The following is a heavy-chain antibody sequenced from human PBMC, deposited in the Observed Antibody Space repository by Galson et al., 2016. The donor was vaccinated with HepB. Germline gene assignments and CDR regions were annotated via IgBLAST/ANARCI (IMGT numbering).Heavy chain of an antibody. J-gene: IGHJ5*02. V-gene: IGHV1-58*02. D-gene: IGHD2-8*01. CDR3: AAGGYCNKKIWYSSGVFVP. CDR2: IVVGSGDT. CDR1: GFTFRTST. Sequence: SCKASGFTFRTSTMQWVRQARGERLEWIGWIVVGSGDTNYAQKFQERVTITRDMSTTTTYMELSSLRSEDTAVYYCAAGGYCNKKIWYSSGVFVPWGQGTLVTVSS.